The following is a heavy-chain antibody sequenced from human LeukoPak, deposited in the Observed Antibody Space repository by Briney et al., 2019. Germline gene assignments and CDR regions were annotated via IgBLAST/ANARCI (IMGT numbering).Heavy chain of an antibody. CDR1: GFSLSTSGVG. D-gene: IGHD3-3*01. CDR2: IYWNDDK. V-gene: IGHV2-5*01. CDR3: ALTHYDFWSGYYFDY. J-gene: IGHJ4*02. Sequence: SGPTLVKPTQTLTLTCTFSGFSLSTSGVGVGWIRQPPGKALEWLALIYWNDDKRYSPSLKSRLTITKDTSKNQAVLTMTNMDPVDTATYYCALTHYDFWSGYYFDYWGQGTLVTVSS.